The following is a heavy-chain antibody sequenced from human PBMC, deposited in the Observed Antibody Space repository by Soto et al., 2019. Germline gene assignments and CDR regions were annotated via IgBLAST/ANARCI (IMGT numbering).Heavy chain of an antibody. J-gene: IGHJ3*02. Sequence: SETLSLTCTVSGGSISSGGYYWSWIRQHPGKGLEWIGYIYYSGSTYYNPSLKSRVTISVDTSKNQFSLKLSSVTAADTAVYYCARVADYDSSGQHGYGGAFDIWGQGTMVTVSS. CDR3: ARVADYDSSGQHGYGGAFDI. V-gene: IGHV4-31*03. CDR2: IYYSGST. CDR1: GGSISSGGYY. D-gene: IGHD3-22*01.